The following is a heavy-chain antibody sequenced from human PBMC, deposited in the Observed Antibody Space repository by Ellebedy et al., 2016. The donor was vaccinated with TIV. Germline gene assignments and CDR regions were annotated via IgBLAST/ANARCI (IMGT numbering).Heavy chain of an antibody. D-gene: IGHD6-13*01. CDR2: ISYSGKT. V-gene: IGHV4-30-4*01. CDR3: ALSSLPYTAFDI. J-gene: IGHJ3*02. CDR1: GVSISSGDHF. Sequence: MPSETLSLTCTVSGVSISSGDHFWSWIRQPPGKVLEWIGYISYSGKTYYNPSLESRVSISVDTSKNQFSLKLTSVTAADTAVYYCALSSLPYTAFDIWGQGTMVSVSS.